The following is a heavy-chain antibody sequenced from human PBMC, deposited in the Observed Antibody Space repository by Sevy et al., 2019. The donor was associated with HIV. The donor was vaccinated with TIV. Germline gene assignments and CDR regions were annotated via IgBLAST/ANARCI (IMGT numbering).Heavy chain of an antibody. J-gene: IGHJ4*02. V-gene: IGHV3-15*01. CDR2: IKSKTDGGTT. CDR3: TTEVRWYPTDY. Sequence: GGSLRLSCAASGFTFSNAWMSWVRQAPGKGLEWVGPIKSKTDGGTTDYAAPVKGRFTISRDDSKNTLYLQMNSLKTEDTAVYYCTTEVRWYPTDYWGQGTLVTVSS. CDR1: GFTFSNAW. D-gene: IGHD6-13*01.